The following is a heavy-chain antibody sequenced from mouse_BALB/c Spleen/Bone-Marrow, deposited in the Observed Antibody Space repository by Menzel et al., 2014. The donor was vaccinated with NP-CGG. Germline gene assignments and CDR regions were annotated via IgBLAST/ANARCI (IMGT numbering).Heavy chain of an antibody. V-gene: IGHV1-80*01. Sequence: VQLQQSGAELVRPGSSVKISCKASGYAFSTYWMNWVKQRPGQGLEWIGQIYPGDGDTNYNEKLKGKATLTADKSSSPASIQLSGLASEAAAVYFCARVGFSFDYWGQGATLTVSS. D-gene: IGHD3-1*01. CDR2: IYPGDGDT. J-gene: IGHJ2*01. CDR1: GYAFSTYW. CDR3: ARVGFSFDY.